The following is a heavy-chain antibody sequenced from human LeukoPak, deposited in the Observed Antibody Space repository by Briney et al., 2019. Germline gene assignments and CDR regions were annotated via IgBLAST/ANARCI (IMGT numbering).Heavy chain of an antibody. Sequence: SETLSLTCSVSGDSISRHYWSWLRQPPGKGLEWIGYISYSGSTRYNPSFQSRVTISMEMSKTHFSLKLTSVTAADTAVYYCTRLLNNDNAGDPDTFDIWGPGTLVTFSS. CDR2: ISYSGST. CDR1: GDSISRHY. D-gene: IGHD4-17*01. J-gene: IGHJ3*02. CDR3: TRLLNNDNAGDPDTFDI. V-gene: IGHV4-59*08.